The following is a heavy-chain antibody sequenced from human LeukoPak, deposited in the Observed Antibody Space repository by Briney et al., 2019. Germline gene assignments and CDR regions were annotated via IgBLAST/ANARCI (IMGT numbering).Heavy chain of an antibody. CDR3: ASTSMTTVTTEWFDP. V-gene: IGHV4-4*02. CDR2: IYHSGST. J-gene: IGHJ5*02. CDR1: GGSISSSNW. D-gene: IGHD4-17*01. Sequence: PSETLSLTCAVSGGSISSSNWWSWVRQPPGKGLEWIGEIYHSGSTNYNPSLKSRVSISVDKSKNQFSLKLSSVTAADTAVYYCASTSMTTVTTEWFDPWGQGTLVTVSS.